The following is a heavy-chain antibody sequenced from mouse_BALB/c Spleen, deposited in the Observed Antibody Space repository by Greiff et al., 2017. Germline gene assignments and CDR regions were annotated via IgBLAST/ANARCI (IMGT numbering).Heavy chain of an antibody. CDR2: ISSGGSYT. D-gene: IGHD2-2*01. CDR3: ARRDGLTWFAY. V-gene: IGHV5-6*02. CDR1: GFTFSSYG. Sequence: EVMLVESGGDLVKPGGSLKLSCAASGFTFSSYGMSWVRQTPDKRLEWVATISSGGSYTYYPDSVKGRFTISRDNAKNTLYLQMSSLKSEDTAMYYCARRDGLTWFAYWGQGTLVTVSA. J-gene: IGHJ3*01.